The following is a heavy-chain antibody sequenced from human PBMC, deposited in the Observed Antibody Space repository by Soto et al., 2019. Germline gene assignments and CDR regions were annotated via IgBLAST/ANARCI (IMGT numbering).Heavy chain of an antibody. Sequence: QVQLVQSGAEVKNPGASVKVSCKASGYTFTRYGIGWARQAPGQGLEWMGWINTYYGNTNYAQNVQGRVTLTTDTSTSTAYMELRSMRSKDTAIYYCAMVDVYVTPSPQDVWGQGTTVIVSS. V-gene: IGHV1-18*01. CDR1: GYTFTRYG. CDR3: AMVDVYVTPSPQDV. D-gene: IGHD3-16*01. J-gene: IGHJ6*02. CDR2: INTYYGNT.